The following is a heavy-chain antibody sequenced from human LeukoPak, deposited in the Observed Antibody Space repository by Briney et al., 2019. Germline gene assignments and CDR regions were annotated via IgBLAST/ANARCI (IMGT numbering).Heavy chain of an antibody. J-gene: IGHJ5*02. V-gene: IGHV1-24*01. CDR1: GYTLTELS. D-gene: IGHD2-2*01. CDR3: ARGRYCSSTSCYFLGGFDP. Sequence: ASVKVSCKVSGYTLTELSMHWVRQAPGKGLEWMGGFDPEDGETIYAQKFQGRVTMTEDTSTDTAYMELSSLRSEDTAVYYCARGRYCSSTSCYFLGGFDPWGQGTLVTVSS. CDR2: FDPEDGET.